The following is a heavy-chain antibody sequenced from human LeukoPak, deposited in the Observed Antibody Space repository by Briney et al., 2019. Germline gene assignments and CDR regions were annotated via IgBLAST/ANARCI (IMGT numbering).Heavy chain of an antibody. CDR2: IHKNAIT. J-gene: IGHJ4*02. D-gene: IGHD3-10*01. CDR1: DFTVSSNY. CDR3: ARRPHYYYGSGTLPDY. V-gene: IGHV3-66*04. Sequence: GGSLRLSCAASDFTVSSNYMSWVRQAPGKGLEWVSVIHKNAITSYADTVKGRFTISRDNAKNSLYLQMNSLRAEDTAVYYCARRPHYYYGSGTLPDYWGQGTLVTVSS.